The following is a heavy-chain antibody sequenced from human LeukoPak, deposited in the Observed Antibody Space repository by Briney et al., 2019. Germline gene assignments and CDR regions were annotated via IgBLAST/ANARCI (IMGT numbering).Heavy chain of an antibody. CDR2: IYYSGTT. CDR3: ARDWGKDGHNNFDY. CDR1: GGSISTYY. D-gene: IGHD3-16*01. J-gene: IGHJ4*02. Sequence: PSETLSLTCTVSGGSISTYYWSWIRLPPGKGLEWIGHIYYSGTTKYNPSLESRVNISIDTSKNQFSLRLSSVTAADTAVYYCARDWGKDGHNNFDYWGQGTLVTVSS. V-gene: IGHV4-59*01.